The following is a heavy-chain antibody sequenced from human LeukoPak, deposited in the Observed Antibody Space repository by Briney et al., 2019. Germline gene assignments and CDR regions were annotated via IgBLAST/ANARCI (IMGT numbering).Heavy chain of an antibody. CDR1: GFTFSGYT. Sequence: GGSLRLSCAASGFTFSGYTMNWVRQAPGKGLEWVSYISSDSNYIYYADSVKGRFTISRDNAKNSLYLQMNSLSVEDTAVYFCARDPPAPRGWGQGTLVTVSS. CDR2: ISSDSNYI. J-gene: IGHJ4*02. CDR3: ARDPPAPRG. V-gene: IGHV3-21*01. D-gene: IGHD2-2*01.